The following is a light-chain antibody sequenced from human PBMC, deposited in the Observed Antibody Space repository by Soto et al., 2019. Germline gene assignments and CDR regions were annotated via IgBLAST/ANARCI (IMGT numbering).Light chain of an antibody. V-gene: IGKV3-11*01. J-gene: IGKJ5*01. CDR1: ESISSQ. Sequence: IVLTKSPASLSLSPGEVASLSCRSSESISSQLVWYQQKPGQAPRLLIYDASNRATGVPARFSGSGSGTDYPLTISSLEPEHFEVYYCQQRLSRPITFGQGTRMEIK. CDR3: QQRLSRPIT. CDR2: DAS.